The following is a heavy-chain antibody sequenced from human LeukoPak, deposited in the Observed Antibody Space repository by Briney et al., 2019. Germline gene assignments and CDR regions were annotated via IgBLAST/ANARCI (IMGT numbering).Heavy chain of an antibody. CDR3: ARVPSPYYDFWSGYSLGYYMDV. CDR1: GGTFSSYA. Sequence: SVKVSCKASGGTFSSYAISWVRQAPGQGLEWMGGIIPIFGTANYAQKFQGRVTITTDESTSTAYMELSSLRSEDTAVYYCARVPSPYYDFWSGYSLGYYMDVWGKGTTVTVSS. V-gene: IGHV1-69*05. D-gene: IGHD3-3*01. J-gene: IGHJ6*03. CDR2: IIPIFGTA.